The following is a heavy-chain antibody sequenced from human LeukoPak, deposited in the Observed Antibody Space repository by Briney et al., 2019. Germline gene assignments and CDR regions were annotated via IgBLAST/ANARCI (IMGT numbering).Heavy chain of an antibody. CDR3: ARALNDGHSDY. Sequence: SETLSLTCTVSGGSISGYYWSWIRQPPGKGLEWIGYIHYSGSTKYNPSLKSRVTISVDTSKNQFSLKLSSVTAADTAVYNCARALNDGHSDYWGQGTLVTVSS. CDR1: GGSISGYY. J-gene: IGHJ4*02. CDR2: IHYSGST. D-gene: IGHD1-1*01. V-gene: IGHV4-59*08.